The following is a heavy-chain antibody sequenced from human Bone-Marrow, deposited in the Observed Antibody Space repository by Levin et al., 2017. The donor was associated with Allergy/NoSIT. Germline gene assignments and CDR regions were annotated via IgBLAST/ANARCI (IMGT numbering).Heavy chain of an antibody. V-gene: IGHV1-18*01. Sequence: ASVKVSCKASGYTFSTNGISWVRQAPGQGLEWMGWISGYNDNTKSAQKFQGRVSLTTDTSTGTAYMDLRNLTSDDTAIYYCARGDLWFREADAFDFWGQGTMVTVSS. CDR1: GYTFSTNG. J-gene: IGHJ3*01. CDR2: ISGYNDNT. CDR3: ARGDLWFREADAFDF. D-gene: IGHD3-10*01.